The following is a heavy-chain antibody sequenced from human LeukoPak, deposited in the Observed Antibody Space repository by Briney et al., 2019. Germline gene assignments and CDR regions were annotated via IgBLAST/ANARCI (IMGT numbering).Heavy chain of an antibody. CDR3: ARGQSFDWLLTDAFDI. V-gene: IGHV3-23*01. CDR2: ISGSGGST. D-gene: IGHD3-9*01. Sequence: GGSLRLSCAASGFTFSSYAMSWVRQAPGKGLEWVSAISGSGGSTYYADSVKGRFTISRDNSKNTLYLQMNSLRAEDTAVYYCARGQSFDWLLTDAFDIWGQGTMVTVSS. J-gene: IGHJ3*02. CDR1: GFTFSSYA.